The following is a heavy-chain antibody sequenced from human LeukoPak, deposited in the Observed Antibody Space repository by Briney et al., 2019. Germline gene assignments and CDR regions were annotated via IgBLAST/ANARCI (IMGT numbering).Heavy chain of an antibody. D-gene: IGHD2-2*01. CDR1: GGSISSYY. Sequence: SETLSLTCTVSGGSISSYYWSWIRQPAGKGLEWIGRIYTSGSTNYNPSLKSRVTMSVDTSKNQFSLKLSPVTAADTAVYYCARDSTGYCSSTSCYARGQYYYYYMDVWGKGTTVTVSS. V-gene: IGHV4-4*07. CDR2: IYTSGST. J-gene: IGHJ6*03. CDR3: ARDSTGYCSSTSCYARGQYYYYYMDV.